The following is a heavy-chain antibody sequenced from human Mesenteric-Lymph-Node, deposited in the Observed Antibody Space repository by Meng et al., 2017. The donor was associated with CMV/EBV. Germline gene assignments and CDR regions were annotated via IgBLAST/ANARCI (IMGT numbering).Heavy chain of an antibody. D-gene: IGHD2-2*01. CDR3: ARSTPDLYQLLPFDY. V-gene: IGHV3-7*01. J-gene: IGHJ4*02. CDR1: GFTFSTHW. Sequence: GESLKISCAASGFTFSTHWMSWVRQAPGKGLEWVANIKEDGSEKNYVDSVKGRFTISRDNAKNSLYLQMNSLRAEDTAVYYCARSTPDLYQLLPFDYWGQGTLVTVSS. CDR2: IKEDGSEK.